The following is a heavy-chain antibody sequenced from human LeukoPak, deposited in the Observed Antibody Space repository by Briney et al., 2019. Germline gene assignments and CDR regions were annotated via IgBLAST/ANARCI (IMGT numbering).Heavy chain of an antibody. CDR3: ARDYYYDSSGTIFDY. CDR2: IYWDDDK. CDR1: GFSLSTSGVG. J-gene: IGHJ4*02. V-gene: IGHV2-5*02. D-gene: IGHD3-22*01. Sequence: SGPTLVNPTQTLTLTCTFSGFSLSTSGVGVGWIRQPPGKALEWLALIYWDDDKRYSPSLKSRLTITKDTSKNQVVLTMTNMDPVDTATYYCARDYYYDSSGTIFDYWGQGTLVTVSS.